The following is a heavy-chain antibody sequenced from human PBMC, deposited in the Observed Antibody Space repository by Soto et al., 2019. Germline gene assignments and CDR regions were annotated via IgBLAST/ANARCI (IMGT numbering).Heavy chain of an antibody. CDR2: IYYSGTT. CDR3: ARHKGGYYSGVDV. V-gene: IGHV4-39*01. D-gene: IGHD3-16*01. Sequence: QLQLQESGPGLVKPSETLSLTCTVSGGSISSNSYYWAWIRQPPGKGLEWIGNIYYSGTTSYNPSLKSRVTISVDTSKNQFSLKLSSVTAADTAVYYCARHKGGYYSGVDVWGQGTTVTVSS. CDR1: GGSISSNSYY. J-gene: IGHJ6*02.